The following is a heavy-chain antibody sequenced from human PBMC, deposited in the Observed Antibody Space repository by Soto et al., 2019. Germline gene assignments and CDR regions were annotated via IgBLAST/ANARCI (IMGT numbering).Heavy chain of an antibody. V-gene: IGHV1-8*01. Sequence: ASVKVSYKASGYTFTSYDINWVRQATGQGLEWMGWMNPNSGNTGYAQKFQGRVTMTRNTSISTAYMELSSLRSEDTAVYYCARVTFEYSSSYWGYYYYGMDVWGQGTTVTVSS. CDR1: GYTFTSYD. J-gene: IGHJ6*02. CDR3: ARVTFEYSSSYWGYYYYGMDV. D-gene: IGHD6-6*01. CDR2: MNPNSGNT.